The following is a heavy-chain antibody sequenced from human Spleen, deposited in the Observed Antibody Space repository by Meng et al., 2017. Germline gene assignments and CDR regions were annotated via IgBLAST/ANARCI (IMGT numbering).Heavy chain of an antibody. CDR1: GGSISSSSYY. D-gene: IGHD6-19*01. J-gene: IGHJ6*02. V-gene: IGHV4-61*05. Sequence: SETLSLTCTVSGGSISSSSYYWGWIRQPPGKGLEWIGYIFHSGSTNYNPSLKSRVTISGDTSKNQFSLNLSSVTAADTAVYYCARVAGDSPYYGLDVWGRGSTVTVSS. CDR3: ARVAGDSPYYGLDV. CDR2: IFHSGST.